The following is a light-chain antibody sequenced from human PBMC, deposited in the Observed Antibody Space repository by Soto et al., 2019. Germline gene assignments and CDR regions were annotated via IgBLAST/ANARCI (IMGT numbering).Light chain of an antibody. CDR1: QSVSSN. Sequence: EIVMTQSPATLSVSPGERATLSCRASQSVSSNLGWYQQKPGQAPRLLIYGTSTRPTGIPARFSGSGSGTEFTLTISSLQSEDFAVYYCQQYNNWPRTFGQGTKLEIK. CDR3: QQYNNWPRT. CDR2: GTS. V-gene: IGKV3-15*01. J-gene: IGKJ2*01.